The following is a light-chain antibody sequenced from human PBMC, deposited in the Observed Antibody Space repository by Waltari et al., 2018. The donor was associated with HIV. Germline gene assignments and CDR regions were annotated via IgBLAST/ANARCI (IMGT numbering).Light chain of an antibody. CDR2: EVS. Sequence: QSALTQPASVSGSPGQSITISCTGTSSDVGGYNYVSWYQQTPGKAPKLMIYEVSNRPLGVSNRCSGSKSGNTASLTISGLQAEDEADYDCSSYTSSSTLEVFGTGTKVTVL. J-gene: IGLJ1*01. V-gene: IGLV2-14*01. CDR1: SSDVGGYNY. CDR3: SSYTSSSTLEV.